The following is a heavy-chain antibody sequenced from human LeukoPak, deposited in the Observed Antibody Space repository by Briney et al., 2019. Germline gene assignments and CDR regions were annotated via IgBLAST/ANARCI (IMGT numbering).Heavy chain of an antibody. CDR1: GFSFDDYD. Sequence: PGGSLRLSCAASGFSFDDYDMSWVRQAPGKGLEWVSGINWNGGSKGYAVSVKGRFTISRDNDENSLYLQMSSLRAEDTALYFCASEGGGYFDYWGQGTLVTASS. V-gene: IGHV3-20*04. CDR3: ASEGGGYFDY. CDR2: INWNGGSK. J-gene: IGHJ4*02. D-gene: IGHD3-16*01.